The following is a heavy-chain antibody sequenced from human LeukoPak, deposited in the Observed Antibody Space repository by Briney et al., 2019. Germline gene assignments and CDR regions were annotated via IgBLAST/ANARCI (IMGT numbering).Heavy chain of an antibody. Sequence: ASVKVSCKASGYTFTDYYIHWVRQAPGQGLEWLGWINPNSGGTSYAQKFQGRVTITRDTSINTAYMELSSLRSDDTAVYYCARDYGDSWGQRTLVTVSS. CDR3: ARDYGDS. J-gene: IGHJ4*02. CDR1: GYTFTDYY. CDR2: INPNSGGT. D-gene: IGHD4-17*01. V-gene: IGHV1-2*02.